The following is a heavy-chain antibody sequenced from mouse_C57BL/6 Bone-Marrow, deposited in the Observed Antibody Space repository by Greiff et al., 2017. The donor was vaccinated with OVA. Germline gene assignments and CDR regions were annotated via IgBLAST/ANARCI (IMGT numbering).Heavy chain of an antibody. J-gene: IGHJ4*01. Sequence: QVQLQQSGAELVRPGTSVKVSCKASGYAFTNYLIEWVKQRPGQGLEWIGVINPGSGGTNYNEKFKGKATLTADKSSSTAYMQLSRLTSEDSAVYFFARSVVATPYSRDYWGQGTSVTVSS. V-gene: IGHV1-54*01. CDR3: ARSVVATPYSRDY. CDR1: GYAFTNYL. CDR2: INPGSGGT. D-gene: IGHD1-1*01.